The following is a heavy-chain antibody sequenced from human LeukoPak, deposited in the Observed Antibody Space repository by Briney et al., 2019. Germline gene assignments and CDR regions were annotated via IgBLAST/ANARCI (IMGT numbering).Heavy chain of an antibody. CDR2: IYSGGST. J-gene: IGHJ5*02. V-gene: IGHV3-53*04. Sequence: GGSLRLSCAASGFTVSSNYMSWVRQAPGKGLEWVSVIYSGGSTYYADSVKGRFTISRHNSKNTLYLQMNSLRAEDTAVYYCARGPTTVRMRGGRLDPWGQGTLVTVSS. CDR3: ARGPTTVRMRGGRLDP. CDR1: GFTVSSNY. D-gene: IGHD4-11*01.